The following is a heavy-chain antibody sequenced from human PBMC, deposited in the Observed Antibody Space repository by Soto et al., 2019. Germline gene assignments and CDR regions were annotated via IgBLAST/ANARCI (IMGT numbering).Heavy chain of an antibody. CDR1: GVSFNNNG. CDR3: ARVLYYGSGSYSPYGMDV. V-gene: IGHV1-69*01. D-gene: IGHD3-10*01. CDR2: VSPPFRTS. Sequence: QVQLVQSGAEVKKPVSSVKVYCKTSGVSFNNNGIGWVRQAPGHGLEWMGGVSPPFRTSNYARKFQGRISITADASTGTVNMELSSLTSEDTAQYYCARVLYYGSGSYSPYGMDVWGHGTTFTVSS. J-gene: IGHJ6*02.